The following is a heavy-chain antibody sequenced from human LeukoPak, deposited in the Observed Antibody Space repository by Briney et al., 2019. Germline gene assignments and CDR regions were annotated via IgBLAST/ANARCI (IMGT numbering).Heavy chain of an antibody. Sequence: GGSLRLSCAASGFTFSDHYMSWIRQAPGKGLEWLSYISTSSSTISYADPVKGRFTVSRDNAKNSLYLQMNGLRADDTAVYYCVRGAGPLFDPWGQGTLVTVSS. J-gene: IGHJ5*02. CDR1: GFTFSDHY. CDR2: ISTSSSTI. V-gene: IGHV3-11*01. CDR3: VRGAGPLFDP.